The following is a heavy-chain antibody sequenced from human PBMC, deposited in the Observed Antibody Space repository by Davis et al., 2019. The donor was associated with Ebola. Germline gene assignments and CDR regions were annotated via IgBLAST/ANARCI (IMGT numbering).Heavy chain of an antibody. CDR3: ARREYYDFWSGYYTDTYYYYYGMDV. V-gene: IGHV1-69*13. J-gene: IGHJ6*02. D-gene: IGHD3-3*01. CDR1: GGTFSSYA. Sequence: SVKVSCKASGGTFSSYAISWVRQAPGQGLEWMGGIIPIFGTANYAQKFQGRVTITADESTSTAYMELSSLRSEDTAVYYCARREYYDFWSGYYTDTYYYYYGMDVWGQGTTVTVSS. CDR2: IIPIFGTA.